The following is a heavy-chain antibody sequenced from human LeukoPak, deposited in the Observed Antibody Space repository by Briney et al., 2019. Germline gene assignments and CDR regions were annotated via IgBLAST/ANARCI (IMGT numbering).Heavy chain of an antibody. CDR2: ISSSSSYI. CDR3: ARAKRGDYGSVDY. V-gene: IGHV3-21*01. Sequence: PGGSLRLSCAASGFTFSSYSMNWVRQAPGKGLEWVSSISSSSSYIYYADSVKGRFTISRDNAKNSLYLQMNSLRAEDTAVYYCARAKRGDYGSVDYWGQGTLVTVSS. CDR1: GFTFSSYS. J-gene: IGHJ4*02. D-gene: IGHD3-10*01.